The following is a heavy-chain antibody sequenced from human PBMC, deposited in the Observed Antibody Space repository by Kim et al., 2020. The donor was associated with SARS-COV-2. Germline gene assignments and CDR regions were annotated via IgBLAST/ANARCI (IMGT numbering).Heavy chain of an antibody. CDR1: GGTFSSYA. V-gene: IGHV1-69*06. Sequence: SVKVSCKASGGTFSSYAISWVRQAPGQGLEWMGGIIPIFGTANYAQKFQGRVTITADKSTSTAYMELSSLRSEDTAVYYCARVTMVRAIFPLGYYYGMDVWGQGTTVTVSS. CDR2: IIPIFGTA. CDR3: ARVTMVRAIFPLGYYYGMDV. J-gene: IGHJ6*02. D-gene: IGHD3-10*01.